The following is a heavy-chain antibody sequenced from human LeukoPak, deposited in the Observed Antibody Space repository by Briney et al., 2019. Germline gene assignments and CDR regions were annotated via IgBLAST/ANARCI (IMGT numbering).Heavy chain of an antibody. V-gene: IGHV3-20*04. CDR1: GFTFDDYG. CDR2: INWNGGST. J-gene: IGHJ4*02. CDR3: ARSAYWAFDY. Sequence: AGSLRLSCAASGFTFDDYGMSWVRQAPGKGLEWVSGINWNGGSTGYADSVEGRFTISRDNAKNSLYLQMNSLRAEDTAVYYCARSAYWAFDYWGQGTLVTVSS. D-gene: IGHD2-8*02.